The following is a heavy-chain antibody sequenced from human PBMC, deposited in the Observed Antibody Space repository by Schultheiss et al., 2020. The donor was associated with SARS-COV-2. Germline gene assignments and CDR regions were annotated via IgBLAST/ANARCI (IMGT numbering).Heavy chain of an antibody. D-gene: IGHD3-3*01. Sequence: GGSLRLSCAASGFTFSSYAMHWVRQAPGKGLEWVAVISYDGSNKYYADSVKGRFTISRDNSKNTLYLQMNSLRAEDTAVYYCARDLLGFWSGYSQSPFDYWGQGTLVTVSS. J-gene: IGHJ4*02. V-gene: IGHV3-30*01. CDR1: GFTFSSYA. CDR3: ARDLLGFWSGYSQSPFDY. CDR2: ISYDGSNK.